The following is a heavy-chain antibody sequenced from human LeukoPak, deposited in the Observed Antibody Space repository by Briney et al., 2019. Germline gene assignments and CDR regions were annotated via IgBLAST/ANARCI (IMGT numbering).Heavy chain of an antibody. CDR2: ISSSGSTI. V-gene: IGHV3-48*04. J-gene: IGHJ6*03. CDR1: GFTFSSYG. CDR3: AKAGRIAVAGNRDYHYYMDV. Sequence: PGGSLRLSCAASGFTFSSYGMHWVRQAPGKGLEWVSYISSSGSTIYYADSVKGRFTISRDNSKNSLYLQMNSLRTEDTALYYCAKAGRIAVAGNRDYHYYMDVWGKGTTVTVSS. D-gene: IGHD6-19*01.